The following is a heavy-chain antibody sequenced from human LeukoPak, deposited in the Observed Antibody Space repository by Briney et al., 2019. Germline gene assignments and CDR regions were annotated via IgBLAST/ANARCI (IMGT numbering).Heavy chain of an antibody. V-gene: IGHV3-53*01. CDR1: GFTFSSNY. CDR2: IYSGGRT. Sequence: GGSLRLSCAASGFTFSSNYMSWVRQAPGKGLEWVSVIYSGGRTYYADSVKGRFTVSRDNSKNILYLQMNSLKTEDTAVYYCARANVDTAMVTQFDYWGQGTLVTVSS. CDR3: ARANVDTAMVTQFDY. J-gene: IGHJ4*02. D-gene: IGHD5-18*01.